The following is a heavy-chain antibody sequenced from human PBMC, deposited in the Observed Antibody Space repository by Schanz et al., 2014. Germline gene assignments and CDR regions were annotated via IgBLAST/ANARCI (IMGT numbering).Heavy chain of an antibody. Sequence: EVQLLESGGGLVQPGGSLRLSCVASGFTFSSYAMSWVRQAPGKGLDWVSGISGSGGSTYDADSVKGRFTISRDNSKNTLYLQMNSLRAEDTAVYYCAKHVRSLTGNDYWGQGTLVAVSS. CDR2: ISGSGGST. CDR3: AKHVRSLTGNDY. D-gene: IGHD3-9*01. V-gene: IGHV3-23*01. J-gene: IGHJ4*02. CDR1: GFTFSSYA.